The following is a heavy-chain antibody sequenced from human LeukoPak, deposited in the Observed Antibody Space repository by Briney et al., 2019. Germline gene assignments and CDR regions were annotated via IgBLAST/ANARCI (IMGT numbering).Heavy chain of an antibody. CDR3: ARGQRITIFGVVTDYGY. CDR1: GGSISSTNW. Sequence: SETLSLTCAVSGGSISSTNWWSWVRQPPGKGLEWIGEIYHSGSTNYNPSLKSRVTISVDKSKNQFSLKLSSVTAADTAVYYCARGQRITIFGVVTDYGYWGQGTLVTVSS. CDR2: IYHSGST. J-gene: IGHJ4*02. D-gene: IGHD3-3*01. V-gene: IGHV4-4*02.